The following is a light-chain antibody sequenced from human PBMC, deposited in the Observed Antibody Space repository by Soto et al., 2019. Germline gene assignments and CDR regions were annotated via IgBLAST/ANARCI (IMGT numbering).Light chain of an antibody. CDR2: GVS. CDR1: SSDVGGYNY. J-gene: IGLJ3*02. CDR3: SSYSSSSTRV. Sequence: QSALTQPASVSGSPGQSITISCTGTSSDVGGYNYVSWYQQHPGKVPKLMIYGVSNRPSGVSNRFSGSKSDNTASLTISGLQAEDEADYYCSSYSSSSTRVFGGGTKLTVL. V-gene: IGLV2-14*01.